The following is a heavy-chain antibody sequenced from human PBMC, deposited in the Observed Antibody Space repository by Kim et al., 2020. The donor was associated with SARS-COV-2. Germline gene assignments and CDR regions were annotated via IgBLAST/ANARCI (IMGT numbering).Heavy chain of an antibody. Sequence: YYADSVEGRFTISGDNSKNTLYLQMNSLRAEDTAVYYCANGAAASTEVDYWGQGTLVTVSS. J-gene: IGHJ4*02. CDR3: ANGAAASTEVDY. D-gene: IGHD6-13*01. V-gene: IGHV3-30*02.